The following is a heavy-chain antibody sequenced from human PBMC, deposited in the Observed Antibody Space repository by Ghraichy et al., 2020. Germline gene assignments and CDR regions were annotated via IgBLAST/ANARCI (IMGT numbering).Heavy chain of an antibody. CDR2: LHYSGTT. Sequence: ESLNISCTVSGGSISSSAYYWGWIRQPPGKGLEYIGSLHYSGTTYYNPSLKSRVTISVDSSKNHFSLRLTSVTAADTAVYYCATIQATGDSGRGYLDYWGQGTLVTVSS. J-gene: IGHJ4*02. V-gene: IGHV4-39*02. D-gene: IGHD3-10*01. CDR3: ATIQATGDSGRGYLDY. CDR1: GGSISSSAYY.